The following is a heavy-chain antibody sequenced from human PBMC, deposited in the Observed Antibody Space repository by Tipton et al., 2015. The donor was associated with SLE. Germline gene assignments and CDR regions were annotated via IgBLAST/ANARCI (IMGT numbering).Heavy chain of an antibody. CDR1: GGSISSYY. CDR3: ARDNYYGSGSSSRWFDP. J-gene: IGHJ5*02. Sequence: LRLSCTVSGGSISSYYWSWIRQPPGKGLEWIGYIYYSGSTNYNPSPKSRVTISVDTSKNQFSLKPSSVTAADTAVYYCARDNYYGSGSSSRWFDPWGQGTLVTVSS. D-gene: IGHD3-10*01. CDR2: IYYSGST. V-gene: IGHV4-59*01.